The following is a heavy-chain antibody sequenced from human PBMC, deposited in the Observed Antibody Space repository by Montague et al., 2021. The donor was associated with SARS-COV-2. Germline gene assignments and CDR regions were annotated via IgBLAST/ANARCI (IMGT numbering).Heavy chain of an antibody. J-gene: IGHJ4*02. CDR2: IYSSGST. CDR1: GGSIRSGSYY. D-gene: IGHD6-13*01. V-gene: IGHV4-61*02. Sequence: TLSLTCTVSGGSIRSGSYYWSWLRQPAGKGLEWIGRIYSSGSTNYYPSLKSRVTISADTSENQLYLKLSSVTAADTAVYYCARVGRAATDYFDYWGQGILVTVSS. CDR3: ARVGRAATDYFDY.